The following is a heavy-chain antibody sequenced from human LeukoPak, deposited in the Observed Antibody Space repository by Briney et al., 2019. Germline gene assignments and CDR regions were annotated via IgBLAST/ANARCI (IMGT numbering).Heavy chain of an antibody. D-gene: IGHD3-10*01. J-gene: IGHJ4*02. CDR1: GHTFTSYD. Sequence: ASVKVSCKASGHTFTSYDINWVRQATGQGLEWMGWLNPNSGNTGYAQKFQGRVIMTRNISISTAYMELSSLRSEDTAVYYCAKWFGELIDYWGQGTLVTVSS. CDR3: AKWFGELIDY. CDR2: LNPNSGNT. V-gene: IGHV1-8*01.